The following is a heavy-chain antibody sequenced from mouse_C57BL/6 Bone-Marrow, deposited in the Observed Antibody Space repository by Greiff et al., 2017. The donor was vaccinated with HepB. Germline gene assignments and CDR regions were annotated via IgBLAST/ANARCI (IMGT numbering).Heavy chain of an antibody. CDR3: ARNEERQLRYVVFDY. J-gene: IGHJ2*01. V-gene: IGHV1-62-2*01. CDR1: GYTFTEYT. D-gene: IGHD3-2*02. Sequence: QVQLQQSGAELVKPGASVKLSCKASGYTFTEYTIHWVKQRSGQGLEWIGWFYPGSGSIKYNEKFKDKATLTADKSSSTVYMELSSWTSEDAAVYFCARNEERQLRYVVFDYWGQGTTLTVSS. CDR2: FYPGSGSI.